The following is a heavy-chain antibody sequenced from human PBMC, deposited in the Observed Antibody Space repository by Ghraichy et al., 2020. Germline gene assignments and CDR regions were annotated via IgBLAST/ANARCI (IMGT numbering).Heavy chain of an antibody. CDR3: ANTPWTSLWF. D-gene: IGHD2-21*01. CDR1: GGSFSGYY. V-gene: IGHV4-34*01. J-gene: IGHJ4*02. Sequence: SQTLSLTCAVYGGSFSGYYWSWIRQPPGKGLEWIGEIKDRGSTNYNPSLKSRVTMSVDTSKSQFSLKLTYVTAADTAVYYCANTPWTSLWFWAQGTLVTVSS. CDR2: IKDRGST.